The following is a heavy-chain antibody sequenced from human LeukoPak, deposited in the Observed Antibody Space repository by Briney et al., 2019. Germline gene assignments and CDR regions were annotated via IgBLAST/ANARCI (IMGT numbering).Heavy chain of an antibody. Sequence: KASETLSLTCTVSGGSISNTEYYWSWIRQPPGKELEWIASINYGGTTYYNPSLKSRVAISVDTSKNQFSLRLSSVTAADTAVYLCARYVVYGLGKYYFDYWGQGSLVTVSS. V-gene: IGHV4-39*01. CDR2: INYGGTT. J-gene: IGHJ4*02. CDR3: ARYVVYGLGKYYFDY. D-gene: IGHD3-10*01. CDR1: GGSISNTEYY.